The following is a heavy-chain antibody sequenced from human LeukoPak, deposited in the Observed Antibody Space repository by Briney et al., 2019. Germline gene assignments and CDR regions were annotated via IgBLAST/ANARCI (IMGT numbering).Heavy chain of an antibody. D-gene: IGHD6-13*01. V-gene: IGHV4-34*01. CDR1: GGSFSDYY. CDR3: ARRLAAAGAFDC. CDR2: INHSGST. J-gene: IGHJ4*02. Sequence: SETLSLTCAVYGGSFSDYYWSWIRQPPGKGLEWIGEINHSGSTNYNPSLKSRVTISVDTSKNQFSQKLSSVTAADTAVYYCARRLAAAGAFDCWGQGTLVTVSS.